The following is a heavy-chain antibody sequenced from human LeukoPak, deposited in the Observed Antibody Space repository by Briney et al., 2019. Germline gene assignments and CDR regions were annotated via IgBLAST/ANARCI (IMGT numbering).Heavy chain of an antibody. CDR1: GYTFTSHY. D-gene: IGHD6-13*01. CDR2: INPSGGST. J-gene: IGHJ3*02. Sequence: ASVKVSCKASGYTFTSHYMHWVRQAPGQGLEWMGIINPSGGSTSYAQKFQGRVTMTRDTSTSTVYMELSSLRSEDTAVYYCARSTLSWDAFDIWGQGTMVTVSS. CDR3: ARSTLSWDAFDI. V-gene: IGHV1-46*01.